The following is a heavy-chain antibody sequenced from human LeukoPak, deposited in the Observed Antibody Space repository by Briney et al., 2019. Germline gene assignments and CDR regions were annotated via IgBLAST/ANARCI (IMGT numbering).Heavy chain of an antibody. D-gene: IGHD1-26*01. CDR2: IDAGNGDT. CDR1: GYTFSDYA. CDR3: ARGSTSDWPLDH. J-gene: IGHJ4*02. V-gene: IGHV1-3*01. Sequence: ASVKVSCKASGYTFSDYAMHWVRQAPGQGFEWMGWIDAGNGDTRYSQKFQGRVTITRDTSASTAYIELRSLRSEDTAMYYCARGSTSDWPLDHWGQGTLVTISS.